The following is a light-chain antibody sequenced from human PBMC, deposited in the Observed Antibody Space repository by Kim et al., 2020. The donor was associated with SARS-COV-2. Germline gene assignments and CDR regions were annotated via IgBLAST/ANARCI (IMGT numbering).Light chain of an antibody. CDR2: GAS. CDR3: QQYGSSPYT. J-gene: IGKJ2*01. Sequence: LTPGERATRSCRASQSVSSSYLAWYQQKPGQAPRLLIYGASSRATGIPDRFSGSGSGTDFTLTISRLEPEDFAVYYCQQYGSSPYTFGQGTKLEI. CDR1: QSVSSSY. V-gene: IGKV3-20*01.